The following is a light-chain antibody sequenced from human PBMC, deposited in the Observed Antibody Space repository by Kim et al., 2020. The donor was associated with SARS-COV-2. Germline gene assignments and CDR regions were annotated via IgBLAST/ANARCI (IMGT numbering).Light chain of an antibody. Sequence: DIQMTQSPSSLSASVGDRVTITCQASQSISSYLNWYQQKPGKAPKLLIYAASSLQSGVPSRFSGSGSGTDFTLTISSLQPEDFATYYCQQSYSTPYTFGQGTKLEI. J-gene: IGKJ2*01. CDR2: AAS. V-gene: IGKV1-39*01. CDR3: QQSYSTPYT. CDR1: QSISSY.